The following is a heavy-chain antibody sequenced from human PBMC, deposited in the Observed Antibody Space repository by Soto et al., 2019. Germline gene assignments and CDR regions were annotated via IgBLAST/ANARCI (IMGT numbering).Heavy chain of an antibody. J-gene: IGHJ4*02. CDR3: AKDYFETKGPYFFDY. D-gene: IGHD1-26*01. Sequence: VQLLESGGGLVQPGGSLRLSCAASGFTFNNYAMNWVRQAPGNGLEWVSAIRSSGGFTYYADSLKGRFTISRDNSKNTQNLHMNSLRAEDTALYYCAKDYFETKGPYFFDYWGQGTLVTVSS. V-gene: IGHV3-23*01. CDR1: GFTFNNYA. CDR2: IRSSGGFT.